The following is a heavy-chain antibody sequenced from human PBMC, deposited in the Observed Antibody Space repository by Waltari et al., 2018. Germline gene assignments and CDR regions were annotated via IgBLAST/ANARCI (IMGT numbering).Heavy chain of an antibody. V-gene: IGHV3-21*01. J-gene: IGHJ4*02. CDR2: ISSSSSYI. D-gene: IGHD6-19*01. CDR1: GFTFSSYS. Sequence: EVQLVESGGGLVKPGGSLRLSCAASGFTFSSYSMNWVRQAPGKGREWVSSISSSSSYIYYADSVKGRFTISRDNAKNSLYLQMNSLRAEDTAVYYCARAGYSSGWLTFNYWGQGTLVTVSS. CDR3: ARAGYSSGWLTFNY.